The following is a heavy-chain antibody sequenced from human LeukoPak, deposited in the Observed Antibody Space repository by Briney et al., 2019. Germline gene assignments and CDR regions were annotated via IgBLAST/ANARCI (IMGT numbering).Heavy chain of an antibody. CDR3: ARVRGGYSGSYYEDY. V-gene: IGHV4-34*01. J-gene: IGHJ4*02. D-gene: IGHD1-26*01. Sequence: PSETLSLTCAVYGGSFSGYYWSWIRQPPGKGLEWIGEINHSGSTNYNPSLKSRVTISVDTSKNQFSLKLSSVTAADTAVYYCARVRGGYSGSYYEDYWGQGTLVTVSS. CDR1: GGSFSGYY. CDR2: INHSGST.